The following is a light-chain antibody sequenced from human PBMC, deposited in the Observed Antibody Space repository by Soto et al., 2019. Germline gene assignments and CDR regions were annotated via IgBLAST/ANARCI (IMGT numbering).Light chain of an antibody. CDR1: QSVSSSY. V-gene: IGKV3-20*01. Sequence: EIVLTQSPGTLSLSPGERATLSCRASQSVSSSYLAWYQQKPGQAPRPLIYGASTRATGIPDRFSGSGSGTDFTLPISRLEPEDFEVYYCQQYGSSPYTFGQGTKLEIK. J-gene: IGKJ2*01. CDR3: QQYGSSPYT. CDR2: GAS.